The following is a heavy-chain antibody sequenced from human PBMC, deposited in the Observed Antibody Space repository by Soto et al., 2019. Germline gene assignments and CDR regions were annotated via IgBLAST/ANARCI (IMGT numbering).Heavy chain of an antibody. V-gene: IGHV3-33*01. CDR1: GFSFSTYG. CDR2: VWSNGVNN. J-gene: IGHJ3*02. Sequence: PGGSLRLSCAASGFSFSTYGMHWVRQAPGKGLEWVAVVWSNGVNNYYADSVRGRFTISRDNSKNSLYLQMNSLKAEDTAVYYPVRPRAPFDAIHIWCQATMVTVSS. CDR3: VRPRAPFDAIHI.